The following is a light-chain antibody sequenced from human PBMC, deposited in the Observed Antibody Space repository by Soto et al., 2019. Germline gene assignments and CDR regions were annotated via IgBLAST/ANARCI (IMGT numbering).Light chain of an antibody. CDR1: QSIGTF. CDR3: QQAFSAEWT. Sequence: DIQMTQSPSSLSASIGDRFTITCQASQSIGTFLNWYQQKPGEAPNLLIHTSFTLYSGVPSRFSGTGSGTDFTLTISSLQPEDFATYFCQQAFSAEWTFGQGTKVDI. J-gene: IGKJ1*01. CDR2: TSF. V-gene: IGKV1-39*01.